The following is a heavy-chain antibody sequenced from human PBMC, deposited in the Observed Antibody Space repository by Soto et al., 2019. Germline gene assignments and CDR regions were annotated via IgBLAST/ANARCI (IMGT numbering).Heavy chain of an antibody. D-gene: IGHD6-19*01. CDR3: ARRIAVAQFDY. CDR1: GGSISSYY. J-gene: IGHJ4*02. Sequence: PSETLSLTCTVSGGSISSYYWSWIRQPPVKGLEWIGYIYYSGSTNYNPSLKSRVTISVDTSKNQFSLKLSSVTAADTAVYYCARRIAVAQFDYWGQGTLVTVSS. CDR2: IYYSGST. V-gene: IGHV4-59*08.